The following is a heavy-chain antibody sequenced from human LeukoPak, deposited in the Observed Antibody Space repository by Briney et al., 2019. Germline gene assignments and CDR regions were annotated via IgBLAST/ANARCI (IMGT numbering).Heavy chain of an antibody. CDR2: INHSGST. Sequence: PSETLSLTCAVYGGSFSGYCWSWIRQPPGKGLEWIGEINHSGSTNYNPSLKSRVTISVDTSKNQFPLKLSSVTAADTAVYYCARVNTAMVYGSDYWGQGTLVTVSS. D-gene: IGHD5-18*01. CDR3: ARVNTAMVYGSDY. V-gene: IGHV4-34*01. CDR1: GGSFSGYC. J-gene: IGHJ4*02.